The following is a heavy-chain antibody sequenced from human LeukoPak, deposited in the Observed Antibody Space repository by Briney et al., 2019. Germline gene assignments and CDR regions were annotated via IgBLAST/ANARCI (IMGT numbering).Heavy chain of an antibody. CDR2: IRQDGDTK. CDR1: GFPFNAYW. V-gene: IGHV3-7*03. Sequence: GGSLRLSCAASGFPFNAYWMTWVRRAPGKGLEWVANIRQDGDTKYYVDSVKGRFTISRDNAMNSLYLQMNSLRAEDTAIYYCARSLPYGTTWYGRSDFWGQGTLVTVSS. J-gene: IGHJ4*02. D-gene: IGHD6-13*01. CDR3: ARSLPYGTTWYGRSDF.